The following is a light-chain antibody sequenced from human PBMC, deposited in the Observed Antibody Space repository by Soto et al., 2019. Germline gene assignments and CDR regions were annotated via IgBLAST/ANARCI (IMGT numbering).Light chain of an antibody. CDR1: QSVGDV. CDR3: QQRDDWPLT. Sequence: EIVLTQSPATLSLSQGERANLSCRASQSVGDVLAWYQQIPGHAPRLLIYDASSRATGIPARFSGSGSGTDFTLSISSLEPEDFAVYYCQQRDDWPLTFGGGTKVDIK. J-gene: IGKJ4*01. CDR2: DAS. V-gene: IGKV3-11*01.